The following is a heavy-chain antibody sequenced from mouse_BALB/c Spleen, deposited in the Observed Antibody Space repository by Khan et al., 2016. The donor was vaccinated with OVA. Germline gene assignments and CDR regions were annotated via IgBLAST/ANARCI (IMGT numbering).Heavy chain of an antibody. D-gene: IGHD1-1*01. Sequence: EVELVESGGGLVQPGGPRKLSCAASGSTFSSFGMHWVRQAPEKGLEWVAFISSGSRTIYYTDTVKGRSTISRDHPKNTLFLQLTSLRSEDTARYYCARGYGWVLDYWGQGTSVTVSS. CDR1: GSTFSSFG. CDR3: ARGYGWVLDY. V-gene: IGHV5-17*02. CDR2: ISSGSRTI. J-gene: IGHJ4*01.